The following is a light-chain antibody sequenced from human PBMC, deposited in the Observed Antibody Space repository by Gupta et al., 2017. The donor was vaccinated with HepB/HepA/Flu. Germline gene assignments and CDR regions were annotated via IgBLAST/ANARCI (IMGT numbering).Light chain of an antibody. CDR3: VAWDNSLNGPWV. J-gene: IGLJ3*02. Sequence: QSVLTQPPSASATPGQRVTISCSGSSSNIGSSFVNWYQQLPGTAPKLLIYENNQRPSGVPDRFSGSKSGTSASLAISGLQSEDEADYYCVAWDNSLNGPWVFGGGTKLTVL. CDR2: ENN. CDR1: SSNIGSSF. V-gene: IGLV1-44*01.